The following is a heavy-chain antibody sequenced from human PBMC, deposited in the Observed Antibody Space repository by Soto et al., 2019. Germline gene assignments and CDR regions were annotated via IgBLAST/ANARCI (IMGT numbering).Heavy chain of an antibody. J-gene: IGHJ6*02. D-gene: IGHD3-22*01. CDR2: IKPNSGNI. V-gene: IGHV1-18*01. CDR1: GYTFTRNG. CDR3: VKDRDSNSWPSRDV. Sequence: VASVKVSCKTSGYTFTRNGISWVRQAPGQGLEWMGWIKPNSGNIMCTQKLQGRVIMTTDTSTSTAYMELRSLRSDDTAIYYCVKDRDSNSWPSRDVWGPGTTVTVSS.